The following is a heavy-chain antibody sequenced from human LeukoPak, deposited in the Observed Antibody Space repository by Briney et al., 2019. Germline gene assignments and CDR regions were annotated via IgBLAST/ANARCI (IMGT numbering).Heavy chain of an antibody. CDR2: ISGSGGIT. Sequence: GGSLRLSCATSGFTFSTYGMSWVRQAPGKGLEWVSVISGSGGITFYADSVKGRFTISRDNSKNTLYLQMNSLRAEDTAVYYCAKGPFYDYVWGSSDYFDYWGQGTLVTVSS. J-gene: IGHJ4*02. CDR1: GFTFSTYG. CDR3: AKGPFYDYVWGSSDYFDY. D-gene: IGHD3-16*01. V-gene: IGHV3-23*01.